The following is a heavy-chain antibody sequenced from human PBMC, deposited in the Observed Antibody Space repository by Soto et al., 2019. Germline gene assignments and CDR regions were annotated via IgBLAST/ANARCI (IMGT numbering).Heavy chain of an antibody. CDR1: GFTFSSYA. D-gene: IGHD3-3*01. CDR3: AKDGEPTYYDFWSGYYSFDY. J-gene: IGHJ4*02. Sequence: GGSLRLSCAASGFTFSSYAMSWVRQAPGKGLEWVSAISGSGGSTYYADSVKGRFTISRDNSKNTLYLQMNSLRAEDTAVYYCAKDGEPTYYDFWSGYYSFDYWGQGTLVTVSS. V-gene: IGHV3-23*01. CDR2: ISGSGGST.